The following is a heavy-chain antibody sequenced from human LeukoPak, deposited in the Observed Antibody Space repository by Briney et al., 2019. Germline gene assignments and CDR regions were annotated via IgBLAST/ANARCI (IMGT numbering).Heavy chain of an antibody. V-gene: IGHV3-23*01. CDR3: AIGPGGLFDY. CDR1: GFTFSDSY. Sequence: GGSLRLSCAASGFTFSDSYMTWIRQAPGKGLEWVSSISGSGGSTYYADSVKGRFTISRDNSKNTLYLQMNSLRAEDTAVYYCAIGPGGLFDYWGQGTLVTVSS. D-gene: IGHD4-23*01. J-gene: IGHJ4*02. CDR2: ISGSGGST.